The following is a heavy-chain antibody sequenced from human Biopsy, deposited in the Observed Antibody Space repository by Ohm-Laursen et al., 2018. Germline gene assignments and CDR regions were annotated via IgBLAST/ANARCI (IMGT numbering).Heavy chain of an antibody. D-gene: IGHD3-22*01. J-gene: IGHJ3*02. CDR3: THHYDASDDVFDI. Sequence: SLSLSCAASGFTFSHAWMSWVRQAPGKGLEWVGRIKNEIDGGTTDYAAPVKGRFTILRDDSKNMLFLQMDSLKTEDTAVYYCTHHYDASDDVFDIWGQGTVVTVSS. CDR1: GFTFSHAW. V-gene: IGHV3-15*01. CDR2: IKNEIDGGTT.